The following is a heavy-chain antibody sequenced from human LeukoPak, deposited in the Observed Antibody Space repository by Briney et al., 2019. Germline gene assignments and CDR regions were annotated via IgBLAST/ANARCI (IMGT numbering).Heavy chain of an antibody. J-gene: IGHJ4*02. Sequence: ASVKVSCKASGYTFTTYDIHWVRQAPGQRLEWMGWINGGNGNTKYAQEFQGRVTFTRDTSASTASMELSSLTSDDMSVYFCARAWPYYYDNGGYYPYYFDYWGQGTLVTVSS. CDR3: ARAWPYYYDNGGYYPYYFDY. CDR2: INGGNGNT. CDR1: GYTFTTYD. D-gene: IGHD3-22*01. V-gene: IGHV1-3*03.